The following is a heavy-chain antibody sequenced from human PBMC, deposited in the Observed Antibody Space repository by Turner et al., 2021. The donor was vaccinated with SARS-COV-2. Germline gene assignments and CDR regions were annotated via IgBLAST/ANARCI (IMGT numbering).Heavy chain of an antibody. CDR3: AKGPYYYYGSGSYYSLPLDY. CDR1: GFTFSTYG. J-gene: IGHJ4*02. D-gene: IGHD3-10*01. Sequence: QVQLVESGGGVVQPGRSLRLSCAAYGFTFSTYGMHWVRQAPGKGLEWVAIISYDGSNKYYADSVKGRFTISRDNSKNTLYLQMSSLRAEDTAVYYCAKGPYYYYGSGSYYSLPLDYWGQGTLVTVSS. V-gene: IGHV3-30*18. CDR2: ISYDGSNK.